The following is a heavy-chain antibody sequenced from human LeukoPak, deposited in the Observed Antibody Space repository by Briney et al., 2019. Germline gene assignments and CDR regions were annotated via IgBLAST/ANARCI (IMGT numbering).Heavy chain of an antibody. CDR1: GFTFSSYA. Sequence: GRSLRLSCAASGFTFSSYAMHWVRQAPGKGLEWVAVISYDGSNKYYADSVKGRFTISRDNAKNSLYLQMNSLRAEDTAVYYCARRSYYYDSSGYIFDYWGQGTLVTVSS. CDR2: ISYDGSNK. V-gene: IGHV3-30*04. CDR3: ARRSYYYDSSGYIFDY. J-gene: IGHJ4*02. D-gene: IGHD3-22*01.